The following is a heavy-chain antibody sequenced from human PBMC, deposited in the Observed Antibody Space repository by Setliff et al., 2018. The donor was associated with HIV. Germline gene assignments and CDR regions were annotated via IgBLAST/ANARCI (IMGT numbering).Heavy chain of an antibody. V-gene: IGHV5-51*01. Sequence: GESLKISCKGSGYSFTSYWIGWVRQRPGKGLEWMGIIYPGDSDTRYSPSLQGQVTLSVDTSISTASLQWSSLKASDTALYYCARRTRRRGSSYGNIDYWGQGTLVTVSS. CDR1: GYSFTSYW. CDR3: ARRTRRRGSSYGNIDY. J-gene: IGHJ4*02. CDR2: IYPGDSDT. D-gene: IGHD5-18*01.